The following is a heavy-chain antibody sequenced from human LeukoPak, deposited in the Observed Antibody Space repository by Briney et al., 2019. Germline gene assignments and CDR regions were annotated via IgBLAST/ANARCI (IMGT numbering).Heavy chain of an antibody. D-gene: IGHD2-21*02. CDR3: ARVTAYCGGDCPIFDY. CDR2: IYYSGST. V-gene: IGHV4-31*03. CDR1: GGSISSGGYY. Sequence: SETLSLTCTVSGGSISSGGYYWSWIRQPPGNGLEWIWYIYYSGSTYYNPSLKSRVTISVDTSKNQFSLKLRSVTAADTAVYYCARVTAYCGGDCPIFDYWGQGTLVTVSS. J-gene: IGHJ4*02.